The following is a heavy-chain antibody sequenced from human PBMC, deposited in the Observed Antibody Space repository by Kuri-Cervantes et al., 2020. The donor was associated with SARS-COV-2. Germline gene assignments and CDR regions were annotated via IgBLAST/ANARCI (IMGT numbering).Heavy chain of an antibody. V-gene: IGHV4-38-2*01. J-gene: IGHJ5*02. D-gene: IGHD4-17*01. CDR3: ARQGDYGDYWLDP. CDR1: GYSISSGYY. Sequence: GSLRLSCAVSGYSISSGYYWGWIRQPPGKGLEWIGGIYYSGSTYYNPSLKSRVTISVDTSKNQYSLKLSSVTAADAAVYYCARQGDYGDYWLDPWGQGTLVTVSS. CDR2: IYYSGST.